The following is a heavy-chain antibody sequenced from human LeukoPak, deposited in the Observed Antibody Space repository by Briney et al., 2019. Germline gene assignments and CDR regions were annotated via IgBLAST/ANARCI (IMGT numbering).Heavy chain of an antibody. Sequence: GGSLILSCAAPGFTFSYYYMSSIRQAPGKGLEWVSYISSSGSTIYYADSVKVRFTISRDNAKNSLYLQMNSVRAEDTAVYYCASVDSSGYPDYWGQGTLVTVSS. CDR1: GFTFSYYY. D-gene: IGHD3-22*01. CDR2: ISSSGSTI. V-gene: IGHV3-11*04. J-gene: IGHJ4*02. CDR3: ASVDSSGYPDY.